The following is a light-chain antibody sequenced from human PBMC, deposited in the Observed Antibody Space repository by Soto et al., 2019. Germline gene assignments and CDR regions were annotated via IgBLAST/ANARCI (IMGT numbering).Light chain of an antibody. CDR3: QSYDSRRGV. V-gene: IGLV1-40*01. J-gene: IGLJ2*01. Sequence: QSVLTQPPSVSGAPGQRVTLSCTGSSSNIGAGYDVHWYQQLPGTAPKLLIFGNTNRPSGVPDRFSGSKSGTSASLAITGLQAEDEADYYCQSYDSRRGVFGGGTKLTVL. CDR1: SSNIGAGYD. CDR2: GNT.